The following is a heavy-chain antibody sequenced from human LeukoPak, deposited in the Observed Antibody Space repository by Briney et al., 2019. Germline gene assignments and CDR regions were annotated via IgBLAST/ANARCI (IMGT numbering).Heavy chain of an antibody. J-gene: IGHJ3*02. CDR2: INAGNGNT. CDR1: GYTFTSYA. D-gene: IGHD2-2*01. V-gene: IGHV1-3*01. Sequence: GASVKVSCKASGYTFTSYAMHWVRQAPGQRLEWMGWINAGNGNTKYSQKFQGRVTITRDTSASTAYMELSSLRSEDTAVYYCARGDVVVPAAMPGGPGLPFDIWGQGTIVTVSS. CDR3: ARGDVVVPAAMPGGPGLPFDI.